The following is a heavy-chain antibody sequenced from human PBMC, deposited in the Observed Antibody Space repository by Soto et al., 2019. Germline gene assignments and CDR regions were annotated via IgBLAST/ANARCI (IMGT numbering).Heavy chain of an antibody. V-gene: IGHV3-7*04. J-gene: IGHJ4*02. CDR2: IKYDGSEK. CDR1: GFTFSSYW. Sequence: EVPLVESGGGLVQPGGSLRLSCAASGFTFSSYWMSWVRQAPGKGLEWVANIKYDGSEKYYVDSVKGRFTISRDNAKHPVELQMNSLRDEDTAVYYCARGEQWLVRWVYWGQGTLVAVSS. D-gene: IGHD6-19*01. CDR3: ARGEQWLVRWVY.